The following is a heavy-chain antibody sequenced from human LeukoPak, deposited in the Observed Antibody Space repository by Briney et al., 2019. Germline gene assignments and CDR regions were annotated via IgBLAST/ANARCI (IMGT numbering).Heavy chain of an antibody. CDR3: ARQPNYGDYVDFDY. D-gene: IGHD4-17*01. J-gene: IGHJ4*02. Sequence: GGSLRLSCAASGFTFSSYWMSWVRQAPGKGLEWVANIEQDGSEKYYVDSVKGRFTISRDNAKNSLYLQMNSLRAEDTAVYYCARQPNYGDYVDFDYWGQGTLVTVSS. CDR1: GFTFSSYW. CDR2: IEQDGSEK. V-gene: IGHV3-7*01.